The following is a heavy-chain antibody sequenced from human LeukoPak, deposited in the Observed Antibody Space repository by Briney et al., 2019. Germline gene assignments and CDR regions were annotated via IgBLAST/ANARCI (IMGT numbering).Heavy chain of an antibody. V-gene: IGHV3-30-3*01. Sequence: GGSLRLSCAASGFTFSSYAMHRVRQAPGKGLEWVAVISYDGSNKYYADSVKGRFTISRDNSKNTLYLQMNSLRAEDTAVYYCARGLGYCSGGSCFRSYFDYWGQGTLVTVSS. CDR3: ARGLGYCSGGSCFRSYFDY. CDR1: GFTFSSYA. J-gene: IGHJ4*02. CDR2: ISYDGSNK. D-gene: IGHD2-15*01.